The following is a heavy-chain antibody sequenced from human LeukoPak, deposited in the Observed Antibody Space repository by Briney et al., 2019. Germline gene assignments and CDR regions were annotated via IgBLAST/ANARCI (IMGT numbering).Heavy chain of an antibody. V-gene: IGHV4-59*01. CDR1: AGSISSYY. CDR3: ARMDDYGESPVDY. CDR2: IYSSGST. Sequence: PSETLSLTCTVSAGSISSYYWSWIRQPPGKGLEWIGYIYSSGSTNYNPSLKSRVTISVDTSKNQFSLKLSSVTAADTAVYYCARMDDYGESPVDYWGQGTLVTVSS. J-gene: IGHJ4*02. D-gene: IGHD4-17*01.